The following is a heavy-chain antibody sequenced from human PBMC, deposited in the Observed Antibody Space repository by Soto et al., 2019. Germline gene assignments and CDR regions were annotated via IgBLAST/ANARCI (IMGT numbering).Heavy chain of an antibody. V-gene: IGHV4-31*01. D-gene: IGHD2-8*01. CDR3: ATKPNGLYYFDY. Sequence: QVQLQESGPGLVQPSQTLSLTCTVSGGSISSGGYYWSWIRQHPGKGLEWIGYIYSSGITYYNPSLKSQVTMSVDMSKNQFSLRLSSVTAADTAVYYCATKPNGLYYFDYWGQGTLVTVSS. J-gene: IGHJ4*02. CDR1: GGSISSGGYY. CDR2: IYSSGIT.